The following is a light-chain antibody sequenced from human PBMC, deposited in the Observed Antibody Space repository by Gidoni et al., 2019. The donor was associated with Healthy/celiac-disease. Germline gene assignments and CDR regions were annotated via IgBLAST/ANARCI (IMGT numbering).Light chain of an antibody. V-gene: IGLV2-23*02. CDR3: CSYAGSSTLV. Sequence: QSALTQPASVSGSPGQSITISCTGTSSDVGRYNLVPWYQQHPGKAPKRMIYEVSKRPSGVSNRFSGSKSGNTASLTISGLQAEDEADYYCCSYAGSSTLVFGGGTKLTV. CDR1: SSDVGRYNL. J-gene: IGLJ2*01. CDR2: EVS.